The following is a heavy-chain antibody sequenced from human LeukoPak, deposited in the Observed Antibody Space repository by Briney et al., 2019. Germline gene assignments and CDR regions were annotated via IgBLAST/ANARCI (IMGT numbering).Heavy chain of an antibody. V-gene: IGHV3-53*01. CDR2: TYGGSNT. J-gene: IGHJ6*02. CDR3: ATAPGPLVYYGVDV. CDR1: GFTVSSEY. D-gene: IGHD3-16*01. Sequence: PGESLRLSCAASGFTVSSEYMNWVRQAPGKGLEWVSVTYGGSNTNYAESVKGRFTISRDNSKNTLYLQMNSLRAEDTAVYYCATAPGPLVYYGVDVWGQGTTVTVSS.